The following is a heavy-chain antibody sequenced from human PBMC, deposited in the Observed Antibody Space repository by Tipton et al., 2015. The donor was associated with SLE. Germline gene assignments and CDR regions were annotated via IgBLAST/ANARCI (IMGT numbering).Heavy chain of an antibody. J-gene: IGHJ2*01. CDR3: ARGGTTVTKGYFDL. V-gene: IGHV3-48*03. D-gene: IGHD4-17*01. CDR2: ISSSGSTI. CDR1: GFTFSSYE. Sequence: SLRLSCAASGFTFSSYEMNWVRQAPGKGLEWVSYISSSGSTIYYADSVKGRFTISRDNSKNTLYLQMNSLRAEDTAVYYCARGGTTVTKGYFDLWGRGTLVTVSS.